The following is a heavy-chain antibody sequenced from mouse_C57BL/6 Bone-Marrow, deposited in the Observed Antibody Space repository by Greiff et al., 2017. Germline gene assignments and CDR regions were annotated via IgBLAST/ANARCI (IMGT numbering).Heavy chain of an antibody. Sequence: VQLQQSGPELVKPGASVKISCKASGYAFSSSWMNWVKQRPGKGLEWIGRIYPGDGDTNYNGKFKGKATLTADKSSSTAYMQLSSLTSEDSAVYCCARWLPDYWGQGTTLTVSS. CDR3: ARWLPDY. D-gene: IGHD2-2*01. CDR1: GYAFSSSW. V-gene: IGHV1-82*01. J-gene: IGHJ2*01. CDR2: IYPGDGDT.